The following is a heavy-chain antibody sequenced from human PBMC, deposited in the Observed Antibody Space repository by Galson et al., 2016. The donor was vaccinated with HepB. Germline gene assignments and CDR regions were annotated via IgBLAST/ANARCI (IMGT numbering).Heavy chain of an antibody. CDR2: IRSKAYGGTK. V-gene: IGHV3-49*03. D-gene: IGHD4-23*01. J-gene: IGHJ3*01. CDR3: TRGGADGKAFDL. Sequence: SLRLSCAASGFTLDDYAMTWFRQAPGQGLEWVGMIRSKAYGGTKEYAAFVKGTFSITRDDSKSIAYLQMNSLKTEDTAVDYCTRGGADGKAFDLWGQGTMVSVSS. CDR1: GFTLDDYA.